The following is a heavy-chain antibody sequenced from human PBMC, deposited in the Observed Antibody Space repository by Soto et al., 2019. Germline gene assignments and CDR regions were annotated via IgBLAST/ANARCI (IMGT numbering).Heavy chain of an antibody. Sequence: QVQLVQSGTEVKKPGASVKVSCKASGYSFTTYNLHWVRQAPGQGLEWMGIINPSGGSTTYAQNYRDSVTMTRAAPAASAYMELGSRISEETAVYYYAGARDMDVWGQGTTVTVSS. CDR2: INPSGGST. V-gene: IGHV1-46*01. J-gene: IGHJ6*02. CDR3: AGARDMDV. CDR1: GYSFTTYN.